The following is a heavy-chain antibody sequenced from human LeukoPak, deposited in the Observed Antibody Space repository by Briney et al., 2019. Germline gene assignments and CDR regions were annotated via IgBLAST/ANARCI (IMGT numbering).Heavy chain of an antibody. D-gene: IGHD2-15*01. CDR3: AREGSSTSGSYYYYYYMDV. J-gene: IGHJ6*03. Sequence: SETLSLTCTVSGGSIRSNNYYWGWIRQPPGKGLEWIGSIYYHGSTYYNPSLKSRVTISVDTSKNQFSLKLSSVTAADTAVYYCAREGSSTSGSYYYYYYMDVWGKGTTVTVSS. CDR1: GGSIRSNNYY. V-gene: IGHV4-39*07. CDR2: IYYHGST.